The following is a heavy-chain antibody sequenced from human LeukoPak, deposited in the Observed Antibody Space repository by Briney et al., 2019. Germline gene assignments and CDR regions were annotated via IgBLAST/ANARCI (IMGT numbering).Heavy chain of an antibody. Sequence: ASVTVSFKASGYTFTINYMHWVRQAPGQGVEWMGLIHPSGGNTNYAQKFQGRVAMTRDTSTSTVYMELSSLRSEDTAIYYCARDCSSTRCQGPVFDNWGQGTLVTVSS. CDR1: GYTFTINY. CDR3: ARDCSSTRCQGPVFDN. J-gene: IGHJ4*02. D-gene: IGHD2-2*01. CDR2: IHPSGGNT. V-gene: IGHV1-46*01.